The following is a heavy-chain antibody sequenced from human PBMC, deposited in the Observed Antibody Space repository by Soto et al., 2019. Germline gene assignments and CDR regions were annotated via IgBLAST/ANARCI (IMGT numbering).Heavy chain of an antibody. CDR3: AIDTGDTALDCFDP. D-gene: IGHD1-1*01. J-gene: IGHJ5*02. Sequence: QVHLVQSGAEVKKPGASVKVSCKASGHTSSTFGFSWVRQAPGQGLEWMGWVNGDNTHTNYAQKLQGRVTMITDTSTSTASMQLRSLRFDDTAVYYWAIDTGDTALDCFDPWGQGTLVSVSS. CDR1: GHTSSTFG. CDR2: VNGDNTHT. V-gene: IGHV1-18*01.